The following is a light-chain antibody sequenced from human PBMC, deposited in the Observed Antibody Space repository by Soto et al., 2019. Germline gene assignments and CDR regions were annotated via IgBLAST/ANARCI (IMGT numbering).Light chain of an antibody. J-gene: IGKJ1*01. V-gene: IGKV3-20*01. CDR3: QHYDGSPT. CDR2: GAS. CDR1: QTVSSNY. Sequence: EIVLTQSPGTLSLSPGERASLSCRASQTVSSNYLAWYQQKPGQAPRLLIYGASSRATDFPDRFSGSGSGTDFTLTISRLEPEDFAIYYCQHYDGSPTFGQGTKVEV.